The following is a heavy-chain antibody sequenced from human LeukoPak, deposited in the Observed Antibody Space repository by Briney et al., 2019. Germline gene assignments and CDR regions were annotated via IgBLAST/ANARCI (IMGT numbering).Heavy chain of an antibody. CDR1: GFTYSSYS. CDR2: ISSSSSYI. Sequence: SGGSLRLSCAASGFTYSSYSMNWVRQAPGKGLEWVSSISSSSSYIYYADSVKGRFTLSRDNSKNTLYLHMNNLRADDTAVYYCARGVGVRGVVSQPLEYWAQGTLVIVSS. J-gene: IGHJ4*02. D-gene: IGHD3-10*01. V-gene: IGHV3-21*04. CDR3: ARGVGVRGVVSQPLEY.